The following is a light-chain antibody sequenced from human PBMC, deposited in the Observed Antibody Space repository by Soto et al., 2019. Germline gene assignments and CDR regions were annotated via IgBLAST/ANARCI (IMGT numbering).Light chain of an antibody. V-gene: IGLV2-8*01. CDR2: EVT. CDR3: SSYAGSNNVV. Sequence: QSALTQPPSASGSPGQSVTISCTGTSSDVGAYNYVSWYQQYPGKAPKLMIYEVTKRPSGVPDRFSGSKSGNTASLTVSGLQAEDEADYYCSSYAGSNNVVFGGGTQLTVL. CDR1: SSDVGAYNY. J-gene: IGLJ2*01.